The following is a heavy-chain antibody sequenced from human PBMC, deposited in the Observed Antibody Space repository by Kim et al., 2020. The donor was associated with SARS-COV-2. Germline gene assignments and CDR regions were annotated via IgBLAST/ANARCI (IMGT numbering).Heavy chain of an antibody. V-gene: IGHV2-70*19. Sequence: GDKPYRTSLKTRLTISKDTSKNQVVLTMTNMDPVDTATYYCARGRYYYDFWGQGTLVTVSS. J-gene: IGHJ4*02. CDR3: ARGRYYYDF. CDR2: GDK.